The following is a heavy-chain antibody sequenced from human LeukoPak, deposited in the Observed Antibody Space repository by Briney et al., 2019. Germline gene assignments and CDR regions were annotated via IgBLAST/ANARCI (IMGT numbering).Heavy chain of an antibody. D-gene: IGHD2-2*01. CDR2: IIPILGIA. Sequence: SVKVSCKASGGTFSSYTISWVRQASGQGLEWMGRIIPILGIANYAQKFQGRVTITADKSTSTAYMELRSLRSDDTAVYYCARVRNDIVVVPAPLSDYWGQGTLVTVSS. CDR1: GGTFSSYT. V-gene: IGHV1-69*02. J-gene: IGHJ4*02. CDR3: ARVRNDIVVVPAPLSDY.